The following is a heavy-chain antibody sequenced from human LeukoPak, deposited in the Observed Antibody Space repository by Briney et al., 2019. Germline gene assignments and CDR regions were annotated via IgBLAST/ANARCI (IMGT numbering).Heavy chain of an antibody. CDR3: ARGCSSTSCYTDDY. CDR1: GFTFSSYA. CDR2: ISYDGSNK. V-gene: IGHV3-30-3*01. Sequence: GGSLRLSCAASGFTFSSYAMHWVRQAPGKGLEWVAVISYDGSNKYYADSVKGRFTISRDNSKNTLYLQMNSLRAEDTAVYYCARGCSSTSCYTDDYWGQGTLVTVSS. D-gene: IGHD2-2*02. J-gene: IGHJ4*02.